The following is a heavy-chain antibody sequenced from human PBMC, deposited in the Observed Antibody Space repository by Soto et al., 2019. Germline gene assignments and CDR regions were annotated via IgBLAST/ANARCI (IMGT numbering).Heavy chain of an antibody. CDR2: TYYRSKWYY. V-gene: IGHV6-1*01. D-gene: IGHD1-26*01. Sequence: PSQTLSLTCALTWDSVSSNSAVWSWVRQSPSRGLEWLGRTYYRSKWYYEYAVSVRGRITINPDTSKNQYSLQLNSVTPEDTAVYFCARGEQYSGRIFDYWGQGTLVTVSS. CDR3: ARGEQYSGRIFDY. CDR1: WDSVSSNSAV. J-gene: IGHJ4*01.